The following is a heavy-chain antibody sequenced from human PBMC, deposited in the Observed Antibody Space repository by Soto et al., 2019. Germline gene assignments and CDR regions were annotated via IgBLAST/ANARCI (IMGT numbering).Heavy chain of an antibody. CDR1: GFTFSSYS. J-gene: IGHJ6*02. D-gene: IGHD6-13*01. CDR3: ARDLAMGVAAAGYCGMDV. Sequence: EVQLVESGGGLVKPGGSLRLSCAASGFTFSSYSMNWVRQAPGKGLEWVSSISSSSSYIYYADSVKGRFTISRDNAKNSLYLQMNSLRAEDTAVYYCARDLAMGVAAAGYCGMDVWGQGTTVTVSS. V-gene: IGHV3-21*01. CDR2: ISSSSSYI.